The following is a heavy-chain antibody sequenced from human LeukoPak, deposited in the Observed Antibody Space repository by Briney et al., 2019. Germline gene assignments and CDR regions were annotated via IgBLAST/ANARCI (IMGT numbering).Heavy chain of an antibody. D-gene: IGHD6-6*01. Sequence: KPSETLSLTCAVYGGSFSGYYWSWIRQPPGKGLEWIEGINHSGSTNYNPSLKSRVTISVDTSKNQFSLKLSSVTAADTAVYYCARGLEYSSSSPPSDYFDYWGQGTLVTVSS. V-gene: IGHV4-34*01. CDR2: INHSGST. J-gene: IGHJ4*02. CDR1: GGSFSGYY. CDR3: ARGLEYSSSSPPSDYFDY.